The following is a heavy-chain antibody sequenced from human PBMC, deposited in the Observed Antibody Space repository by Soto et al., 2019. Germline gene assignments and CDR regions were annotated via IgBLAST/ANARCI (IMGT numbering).Heavy chain of an antibody. Sequence: GGSLRLSCAASGFTFSSYAMSWVRQAPGKGLEWVSAISGSGGSTYYADSVKGRFTISRDNSKNTLYLQMNSLRAEDTAVYYCAKDLGNYYYDSSGYSSYGMDVWGQGTTVTVSS. CDR2: ISGSGGST. D-gene: IGHD3-22*01. CDR3: AKDLGNYYYDSSGYSSYGMDV. J-gene: IGHJ6*02. V-gene: IGHV3-23*01. CDR1: GFTFSSYA.